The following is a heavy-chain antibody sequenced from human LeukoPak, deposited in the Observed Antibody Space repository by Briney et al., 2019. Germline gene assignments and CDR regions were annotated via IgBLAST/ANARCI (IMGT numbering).Heavy chain of an antibody. V-gene: IGHV4-59*01. Sequence: SETLSLTCTVSGGSISRYYWSWIQQSPGKGLEWIGYIYYTGSTRYNPSLNSRVTISVDTSKNQFSLKLNSVTAAGTAVYYCARESGWGSSLDYWGQGTLVTVSS. CDR3: ARESGWGSSLDY. J-gene: IGHJ4*02. D-gene: IGHD3-16*01. CDR2: IYYTGST. CDR1: GGSISRYY.